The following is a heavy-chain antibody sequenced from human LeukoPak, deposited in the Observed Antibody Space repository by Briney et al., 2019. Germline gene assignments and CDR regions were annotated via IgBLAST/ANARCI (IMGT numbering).Heavy chain of an antibody. D-gene: IGHD3-22*01. CDR2: ISNTATTI. J-gene: IGHJ3*02. V-gene: IGHV3-48*03. CDR3: ARELNYYDSTERINDAFDI. CDR1: GFSFSSYE. Sequence: GGSLRLSCAASGFSFSSYEMNWVRQAPGKGLEWISYISNTATTIDYADSVKGRFTISRDNAKNSLYLQMNSLRAEDTAVYYCARELNYYDSTERINDAFDIWGQGTMVTVSS.